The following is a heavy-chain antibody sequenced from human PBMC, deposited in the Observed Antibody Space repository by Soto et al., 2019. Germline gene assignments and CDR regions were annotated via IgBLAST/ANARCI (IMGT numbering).Heavy chain of an antibody. V-gene: IGHV3-23*01. D-gene: IGHD3-9*01. CDR1: GFTFSSYA. CDR3: AKDGDILTGYYSYYYYMDV. Sequence: GGSLRLSCAASGFTFSSYAMSWVRQAPGKGLEWVSAISGSGGSTYYADSVKGRFTISRDNSKNTLYLQMNSLRAEDTTVYYCAKDGDILTGYYSYYYYMDVWGKGTTVTVSS. J-gene: IGHJ6*03. CDR2: ISGSGGST.